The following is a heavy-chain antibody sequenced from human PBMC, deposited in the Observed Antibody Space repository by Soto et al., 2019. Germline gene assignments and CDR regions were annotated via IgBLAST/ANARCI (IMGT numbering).Heavy chain of an antibody. CDR2: IRGNDGST. V-gene: IGHV3-23*01. D-gene: IGHD3-10*01. J-gene: IGHJ4*02. Sequence: GGSLRLSCAASGFTFTTFDMTWVRQAPGKGLEWVSVIRGNDGSTDYADCVKGRFTISRDNSKNTLYLQMNSLRVEDTAVHFTVKGIWLDYSGQGIMVTVSS. CDR1: GFTFTTFD. CDR3: VKGIWLDY.